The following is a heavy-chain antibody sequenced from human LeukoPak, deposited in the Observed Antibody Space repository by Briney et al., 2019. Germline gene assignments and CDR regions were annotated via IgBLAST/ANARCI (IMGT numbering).Heavy chain of an antibody. CDR3: ATAYCGGDCYSPHYFDH. Sequence: SVKVSCKASGGTFSSYAISWVRQAPGQGLEWMGRIIPILGIANYAQKFQGRVTITADKSTSTAYMELSSLRSEDTAVYYCATAYCGGDCYSPHYFDHWGQGTLVTVSS. CDR1: GGTFSSYA. CDR2: IIPILGIA. D-gene: IGHD2-21*02. J-gene: IGHJ4*02. V-gene: IGHV1-69*04.